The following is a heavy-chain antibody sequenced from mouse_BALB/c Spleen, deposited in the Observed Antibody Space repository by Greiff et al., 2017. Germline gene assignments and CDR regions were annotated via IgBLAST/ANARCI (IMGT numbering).Heavy chain of an antibody. D-gene: IGHD3-3*01. V-gene: IGHV3-1*02. CDR2: IHYSGST. Sequence: ESGPDLVKPSQSLSLTCTVTGYSITSGYSWHWIRQFPGNKLEWVGYIHYSGSTNYNPSLKSRISITRDTSKNQFFLQLNSVTTEDTAPYDCGRRAGTWGYFGCWGQSNNLPVSS. J-gene: IGHJ2*01. CDR3: GRRAGTWGYFGC. CDR1: GYSITSGYS.